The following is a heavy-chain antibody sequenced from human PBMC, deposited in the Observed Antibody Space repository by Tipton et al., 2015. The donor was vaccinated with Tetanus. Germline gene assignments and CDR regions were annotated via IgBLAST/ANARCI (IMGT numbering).Heavy chain of an antibody. CDR2: ISGSGTT. Sequence: PGLVKPSETLSLTCTVSGASLRGGDYHWSWIRQHPGKGLEWLAYISGSGTTNSNYYLKSRITMTRDTSRNQFSLTLTSVPAADTAVYYCARANYDSFKKGPFDSWGQGSLVIVSS. V-gene: IGHV4-61*08. J-gene: IGHJ4*02. CDR1: GASLRGGDYH. D-gene: IGHD3-3*01. CDR3: ARANYDSFKKGPFDS.